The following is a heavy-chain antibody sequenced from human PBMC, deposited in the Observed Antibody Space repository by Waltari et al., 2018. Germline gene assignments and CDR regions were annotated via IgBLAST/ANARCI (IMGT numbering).Heavy chain of an antibody. CDR2: INHSGST. J-gene: IGHJ4*02. CDR3: ARGRGFRDY. CDR1: GGSFSGYY. Sequence: QVQLQQCGAGLLKPSATLSLTCAAYGGSFSGYYRCCIRKPLGKWLEWIGEINHSGSTNYNPSLKSRVTISVDTSKNQFSLKLSSVTAADTAVYYCARGRGFRDYWGQGTLVTVSS. V-gene: IGHV4-34*01. D-gene: IGHD3-10*01.